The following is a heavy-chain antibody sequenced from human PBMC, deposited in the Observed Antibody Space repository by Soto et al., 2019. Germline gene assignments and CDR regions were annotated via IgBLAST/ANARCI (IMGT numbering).Heavy chain of an antibody. V-gene: IGHV2-5*02. Sequence: SGPTLVNPTQTLTLTCTFSGFSLSTSGVGVGWIRQPPGKALEWLALIYWDDDKRYSPSLKSRLTITKDNSKNQVVLTMTNMDPVDTATYYCAHQTLTYYDFWSGFRWGQGTLVTVSS. CDR3: AHQTLTYYDFWSGFR. D-gene: IGHD3-3*01. CDR1: GFSLSTSGVG. J-gene: IGHJ4*02. CDR2: IYWDDDK.